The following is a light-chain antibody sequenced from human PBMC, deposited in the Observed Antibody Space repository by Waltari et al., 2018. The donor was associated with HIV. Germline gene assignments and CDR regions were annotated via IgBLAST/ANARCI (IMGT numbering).Light chain of an antibody. CDR1: SSNIGNTY. Sequence: QSVLTQPPSVSAAPGQKVFISCSGSSSNIGNTYVSWYQPLPGTAPKLLSDDSNKRPAGIPDRVAGSKSGTSPTLAIAGLQTVDEADYYCVTCDFILSAVVFGGGTKLTVL. CDR2: DSN. J-gene: IGLJ3*02. CDR3: VTCDFILSAVV. V-gene: IGLV1-51*01.